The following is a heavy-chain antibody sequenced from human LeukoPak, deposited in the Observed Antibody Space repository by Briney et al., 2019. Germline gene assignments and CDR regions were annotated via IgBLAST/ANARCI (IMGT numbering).Heavy chain of an antibody. J-gene: IGHJ6*03. D-gene: IGHD2-8*01. CDR2: INPNSGDT. V-gene: IGHV1-2*06. Sequence: ASVKVSCKPSGYTFSGSYMHWVRQAPGQGLEWMGRINPNSGDTNYAQNFHGRVTMTRDTSITTAYMELSSLTSDDTAVYFCARSAEHCNNGVCFTDYYMDVWGKGTTVTVSS. CDR1: GYTFSGSY. CDR3: ARSAEHCNNGVCFTDYYMDV.